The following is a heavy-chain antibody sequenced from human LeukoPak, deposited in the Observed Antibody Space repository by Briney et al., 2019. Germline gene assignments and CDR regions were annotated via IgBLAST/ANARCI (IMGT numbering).Heavy chain of an antibody. D-gene: IGHD2-15*01. CDR2: ITRTSNYI. J-gene: IGHJ4*02. Sequence: GGSLRLSCAASGFTFSSYTMNWVRQAPGKGLEWVSSITRTSNYIYYADSVKGRFTISRDNAKNSLYLQMNSLRAEDTAVYYCAKGGSGLDYWGQGTLVTVSS. CDR3: AKGGSGLDY. CDR1: GFTFSSYT. V-gene: IGHV3-21*01.